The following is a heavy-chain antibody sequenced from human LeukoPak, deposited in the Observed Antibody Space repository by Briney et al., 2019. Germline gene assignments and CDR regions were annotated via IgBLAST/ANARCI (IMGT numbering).Heavy chain of an antibody. CDR3: AREAPSAVGATVAFDI. V-gene: IGHV1-8*01. Sequence: ASVKVSCKASGYTFTSSDINWVRQATGQGLEWMGWMNPNSGNTGYAQKFQGRVTLTRSTSTSTAYMELSSLRSEDTAVYYCAREAPSAVGATVAFDIWGQGTMVTVSS. D-gene: IGHD1-26*01. J-gene: IGHJ3*02. CDR2: MNPNSGNT. CDR1: GYTFTSSD.